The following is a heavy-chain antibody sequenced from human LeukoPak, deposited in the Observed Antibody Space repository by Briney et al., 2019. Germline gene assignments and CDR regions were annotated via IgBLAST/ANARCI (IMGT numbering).Heavy chain of an antibody. CDR1: GFTFSNHW. J-gene: IGHJ3*02. CDR2: INSDGTST. V-gene: IGHV3-74*01. D-gene: IGHD2-8*02. Sequence: GGSLRLSCAASGFTFSNHWLHWVRQAPGKGLVWVSRINSDGTSTIYADSVKGRFTISRDNAKSTVYLQMNSLRAEDTAVYYCARTGTGGDLDIWGQGIMVTVSS. CDR3: ARTGTGGDLDI.